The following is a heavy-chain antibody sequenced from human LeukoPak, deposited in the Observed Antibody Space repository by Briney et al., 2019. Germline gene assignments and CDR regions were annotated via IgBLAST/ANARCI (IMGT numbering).Heavy chain of an antibody. CDR2: ISTDGGST. V-gene: IGHV3-64*02. CDR1: GFTFSSYA. CDR3: ARDGGSYSFDY. J-gene: IGHJ4*02. Sequence: PGGSLRLSCAASGFTFSSYAMHWVRQAPGKGLEYVSAISTDGGSTYYADSVKGRFTISRDNSKNTLYLQMGSLRAEDMAVYYCARDGGSYSFDYWGQGTLVTVSS. D-gene: IGHD1-26*01.